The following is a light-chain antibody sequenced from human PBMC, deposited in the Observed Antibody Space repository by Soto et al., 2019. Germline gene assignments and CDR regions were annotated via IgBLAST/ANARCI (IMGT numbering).Light chain of an antibody. CDR2: AAS. CDR3: RQLKSFPLT. V-gene: IGKV1-9*01. Sequence: DIQLSQSPSFLSASGGDRVTITCRATQGISTYLAWYQQEPGKAPKLLMYAASTLESGVTSTFSGRGSGTEFTLTISSLQPEDFATYYCRQLKSFPLTFGGGPKVEIK. J-gene: IGKJ4*01. CDR1: QGISTY.